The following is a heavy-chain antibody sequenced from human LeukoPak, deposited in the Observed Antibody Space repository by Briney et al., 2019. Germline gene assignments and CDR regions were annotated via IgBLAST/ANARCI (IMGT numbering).Heavy chain of an antibody. D-gene: IGHD6-13*01. CDR1: GGSTSSSDYY. Sequence: SETLSLTCTVSGGSTSSSDYYWGWIRQPPGKDLEWIGSIYYSGSTYYSPSLKSRVTISVDTSKNQFSLKLSSVTAADTAVYYCARDQQQLAPGYYYMDVWGKGTTVTVSS. CDR3: ARDQQQLAPGYYYMDV. J-gene: IGHJ6*03. V-gene: IGHV4-39*07. CDR2: IYYSGST.